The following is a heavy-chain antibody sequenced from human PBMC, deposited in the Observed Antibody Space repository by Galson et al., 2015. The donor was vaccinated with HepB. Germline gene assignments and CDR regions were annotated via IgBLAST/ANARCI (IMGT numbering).Heavy chain of an antibody. V-gene: IGHV3-30*18. J-gene: IGHJ2*01. D-gene: IGHD1-1*01. CDR2: IAISGNNK. CDR3: AKANYEMAGTSWYIYL. Sequence: SLRLSCAASGFIFSSYGMHWVRQAPGKGLEWVAVIAISGNNKYYADSVKGRFTIPRDISKNTLYLQMNSLRLEDAAVYYCAKANYEMAGTSWYIYLWGRGTLVTVSS. CDR1: GFIFSSYG.